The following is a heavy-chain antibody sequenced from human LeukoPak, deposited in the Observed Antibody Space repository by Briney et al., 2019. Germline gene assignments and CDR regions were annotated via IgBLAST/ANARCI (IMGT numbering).Heavy chain of an antibody. Sequence: SETLSLTYTVSGGSISSYYWSWIRQPPGKGLEWIGYIYYSGSTNYNPSLKSRVTISVDTSKNQFSLKLSSVTAADTAVYYCARDYDFWSGYYVGRDAFDIWGQGTMVTVSS. CDR3: ARDYDFWSGYYVGRDAFDI. J-gene: IGHJ3*02. CDR1: GGSISSYY. D-gene: IGHD3-3*01. V-gene: IGHV4-59*12. CDR2: IYYSGST.